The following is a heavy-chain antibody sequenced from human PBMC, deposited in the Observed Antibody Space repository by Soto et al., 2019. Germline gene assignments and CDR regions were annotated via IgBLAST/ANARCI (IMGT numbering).Heavy chain of an antibody. V-gene: IGHV4-59*11. D-gene: IGHD3-3*01. Sequence: SETLSLTCTVSGGSISGHYWSWIRQPPGKGLQYIGYISYSGSTNYNPSLKSRVTISVDTSNNQFSLRLSSVTAADTAVYYCARDVGLQHDTGYYDFWSGNNNWFDPWGQGTLVTVYS. CDR3: ARDVGLQHDTGYYDFWSGNNNWFDP. CDR2: ISYSGST. J-gene: IGHJ5*02. CDR1: GGSISGHY.